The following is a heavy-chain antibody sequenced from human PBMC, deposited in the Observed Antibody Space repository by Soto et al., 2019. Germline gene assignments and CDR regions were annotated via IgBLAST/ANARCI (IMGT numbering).Heavy chain of an antibody. CDR2: IYYSGST. J-gene: IGHJ6*02. CDR1: GGPISSGGYY. Sequence: PSETLSLTCTVSGGPISSGGYYWSWIRQHPGKGLEWIGYIYYSGSTYYNPSLKSRVTISVDTSKNQFSLKLSSVTAADTAVYYCARVRGIAAAGYYYYYGMDVWGQGTTVTVSS. D-gene: IGHD6-13*01. CDR3: ARVRGIAAAGYYYYYGMDV. V-gene: IGHV4-31*03.